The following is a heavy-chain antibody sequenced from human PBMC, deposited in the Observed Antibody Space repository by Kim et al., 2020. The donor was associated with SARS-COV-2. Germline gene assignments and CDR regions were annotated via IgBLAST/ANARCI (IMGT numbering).Heavy chain of an antibody. V-gene: IGHV3-74*01. J-gene: IGHJ4*02. CDR3: ASTLEGY. CDR2: DGSST. Sequence: DGSSTTYADSVKGRFTHSRDNAKNTLYLQMNSLRAEDTAVYYCASTLEGYWGQGTLVTVSS.